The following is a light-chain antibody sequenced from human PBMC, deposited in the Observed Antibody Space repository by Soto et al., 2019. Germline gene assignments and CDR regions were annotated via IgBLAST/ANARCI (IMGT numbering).Light chain of an antibody. CDR2: KAS. J-gene: IGKJ1*01. CDR3: QQYNSYSGWT. V-gene: IGKV1-5*03. Sequence: DIQMTQSPSTLSASVGYRVTITCRASQSISSWSAWYQQKPGKAPKLLIYKASSLASGVPSRFSGSGSGTEFTLTISSLEPDDFATYYCQQYNSYSGWTFGQGTKVEIK. CDR1: QSISSW.